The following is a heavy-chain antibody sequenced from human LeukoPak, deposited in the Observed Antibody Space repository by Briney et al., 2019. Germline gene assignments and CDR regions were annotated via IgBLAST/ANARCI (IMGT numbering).Heavy chain of an antibody. CDR1: GFTVSSNY. CDR3: ARGAPEGYCSSTSCPSDY. V-gene: IGHV3-53*01. D-gene: IGHD2-2*01. CDR2: IYSGGGT. J-gene: IGHJ4*02. Sequence: GGSLRLSCAASGFTVSSNYMSWVRQAPGKGLEWVSVIYSGGGTYYADSVKGRFTISRDNSKNTLYLQMNSLRAEDTAVYYCARGAPEGYCSSTSCPSDYWGQGTLVTVSS.